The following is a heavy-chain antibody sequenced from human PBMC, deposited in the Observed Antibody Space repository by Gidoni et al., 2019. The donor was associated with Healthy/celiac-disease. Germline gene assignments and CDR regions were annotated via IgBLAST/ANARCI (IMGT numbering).Heavy chain of an antibody. CDR1: GFPFSSYA. V-gene: IGHV3-23*01. CDR2: ISGSGGST. J-gene: IGHJ4*02. Sequence: EVQLLEAGGGLVQPGGSLGLSCADSGFPFSSYAMSWVRKAPGKGLEWGSAISGSGGSTYYADSVKGRFTISRDNPKNTLSLQMNSLRAEDTAVYYCAEDFPIFANWGQGTLVTVSS. CDR3: AEDFPIFAN. D-gene: IGHD3-3*01.